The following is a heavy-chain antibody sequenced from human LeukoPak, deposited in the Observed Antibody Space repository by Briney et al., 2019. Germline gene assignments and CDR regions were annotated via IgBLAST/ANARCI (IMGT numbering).Heavy chain of an antibody. V-gene: IGHV3-23*01. D-gene: IGHD3-22*01. J-gene: IGHJ4*02. CDR1: GFTFSNYA. CDR2: TSGSGDNT. CDR3: ATTKWFIGY. Sequence: GGSLRLSCAASGFTFSNYAMNWVRQAPGKGLEWVSGTSGSGDNTYYADSVKGRFTISRDNSKNTLYLQLNSLRAEDTAVYYCATTKWFIGYWGQGTLVTVSS.